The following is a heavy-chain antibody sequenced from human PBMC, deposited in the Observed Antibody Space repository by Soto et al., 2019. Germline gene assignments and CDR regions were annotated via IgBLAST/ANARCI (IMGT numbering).Heavy chain of an antibody. V-gene: IGHV3-23*01. CDR2: FSGSGGST. D-gene: IGHD3-10*01. Sequence: EVQLLDSGGGLVQPGGSRRLSCGAPGFPFSSYAMSWVAQAQGKGLEWVPGFSGSGGSTHYADSVKGRFTISRDNSKGMMYLQMSSLRAEDTALYYCAKGADFYGSGSYYPPGDYWGQGTLVTVS. CDR3: AKGADFYGSGSYYPPGDY. J-gene: IGHJ4*02. CDR1: GFPFSSYA.